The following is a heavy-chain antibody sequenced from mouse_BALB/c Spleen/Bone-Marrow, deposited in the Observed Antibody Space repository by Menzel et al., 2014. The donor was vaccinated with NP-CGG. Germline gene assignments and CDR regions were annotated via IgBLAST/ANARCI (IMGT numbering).Heavy chain of an antibody. CDR1: GYSFTDYI. CDR3: ARGGYGNY. V-gene: IGHV1-39*01. D-gene: IGHD2-1*01. J-gene: IGHJ2*01. CDR2: INPYYGST. Sequence: EVHLVESGPELVKPGASVKISCKASGYSFTDYIMLWVKQSHGKSLEWIGNINPYYGSTSYNLKFKGKATLTVDKSSSTAYMQLNSLTSEDSAVYYCARGGYGNYWGQGTTLTVSS.